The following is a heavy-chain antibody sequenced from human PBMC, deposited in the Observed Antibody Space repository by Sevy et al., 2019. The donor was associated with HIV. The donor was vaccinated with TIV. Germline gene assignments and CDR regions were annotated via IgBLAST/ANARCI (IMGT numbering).Heavy chain of an antibody. D-gene: IGHD3-3*01. V-gene: IGHV3-30*02. CDR1: GFTFSSYG. J-gene: IGHJ6*04. CDR3: AMISNYDFCSGYYSAHYYYGMDV. Sequence: GGSLRLSCAASGFTFSSYGMHWVRQAPGKGLEWVAFIRYDGSNKYYADSVKGRFTISRANSKNTLFLQINSLRAEDTAVYDFAMISNYDFCSGYYSAHYYYGMDVWGKVTTVTVS. CDR2: IRYDGSNK.